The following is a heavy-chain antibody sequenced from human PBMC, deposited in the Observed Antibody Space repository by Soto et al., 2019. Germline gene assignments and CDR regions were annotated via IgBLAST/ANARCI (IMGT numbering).Heavy chain of an antibody. J-gene: IGHJ4*02. CDR1: GFTFSNYA. D-gene: IGHD6-6*01. CDR3: AKEYSTSFDY. CDR2: ISAGGCNT. Sequence: PGGSLRLSCAASGFTFSNYAMNWVRQAPGKGLEWVSAISAGGCNTDYADSVKGRFTISSDNSKNTLYLQMNSLRAEDTAVYYCAKEYSTSFDYWGQGTLVTVSS. V-gene: IGHV3-23*01.